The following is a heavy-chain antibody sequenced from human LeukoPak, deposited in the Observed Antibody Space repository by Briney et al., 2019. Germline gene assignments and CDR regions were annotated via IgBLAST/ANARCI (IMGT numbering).Heavy chain of an antibody. J-gene: IGHJ4*02. V-gene: IGHV5-51*01. D-gene: IGHD5-18*01. CDR1: GYTFTNYW. CDR3: ARSGYSYGVHDY. Sequence: GESLKISCKASGYTFTNYWIGWVRQMPGKGLEWMGIIYPGDSDTRYSPSFRGQVTISADKSLSTAYLQWSSLKASDTAMYYCARSGYSYGVHDYWGQGTLVTVSS. CDR2: IYPGDSDT.